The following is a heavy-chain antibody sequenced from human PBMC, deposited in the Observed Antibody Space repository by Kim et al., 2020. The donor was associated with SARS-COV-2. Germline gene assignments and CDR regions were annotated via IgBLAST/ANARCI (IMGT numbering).Heavy chain of an antibody. V-gene: IGHV1-2*02. CDR2: INPNSGGT. J-gene: IGHJ6*02. Sequence: ASVKVSCKASGYTLTDYYMHWVRQAPGQGLEWMGWINPNSGGTNYAQKFQGRVTMTRDTSISTAFMELSRLRSDDTAVYYCARATTVTKRYGLDVWGQGTTATVSS. D-gene: IGHD4-17*01. CDR1: GYTLTDYY. CDR3: ARATTVTKRYGLDV.